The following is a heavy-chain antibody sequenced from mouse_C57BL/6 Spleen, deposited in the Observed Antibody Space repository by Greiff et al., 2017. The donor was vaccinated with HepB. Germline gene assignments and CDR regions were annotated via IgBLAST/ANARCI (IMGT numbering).Heavy chain of an antibody. Sequence: LVESGAELVKPGASVKLSCKASGYTFTEYTIHWVKQRSGQGLEWIGWFYPGSGSIKYNEKFKDKATLTADKSSSTVYMELSRLTSEDSAVYFCARHGIYYGNPYYFDYWGQGTTLTVSS. D-gene: IGHD2-1*01. V-gene: IGHV1-62-2*01. CDR3: ARHGIYYGNPYYFDY. CDR1: GYTFTEYT. J-gene: IGHJ2*01. CDR2: FYPGSGSI.